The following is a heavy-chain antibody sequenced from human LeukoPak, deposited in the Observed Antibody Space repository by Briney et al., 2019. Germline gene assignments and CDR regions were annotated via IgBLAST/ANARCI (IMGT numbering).Heavy chain of an antibody. V-gene: IGHV1-2*02. CDR3: ARDRNSGSSLDI. CDR1: GYTFTGYY. CDR2: IYPYSGDA. Sequence: ASVKVSCKASGYTFTGYYSHWVRRAPGQGLEWMGWIYPYSGDANYAQNFQGRVTMTRDTSISTAYMELSSLKSDDTAVYYCARDRNSGSSLDIWGQGTMLTVSS. D-gene: IGHD6-6*01. J-gene: IGHJ3*02.